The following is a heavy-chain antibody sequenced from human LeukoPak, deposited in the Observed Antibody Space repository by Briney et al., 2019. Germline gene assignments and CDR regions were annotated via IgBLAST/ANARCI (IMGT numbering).Heavy chain of an antibody. V-gene: IGHV3-23*01. CDR2: ISGSAGST. J-gene: IGHJ4*02. CDR3: AKDGYSSGWYEDY. D-gene: IGHD6-19*01. Sequence: PGGSLRLSCAASGFTFSSYAMSWVRQAPGKGLEWVSAISGSAGSTYYADSVKGRFTISRDNSKNTLYLQINSLRAEDTAIYYCAKDGYSSGWYEDYWGQRTLVTVAS. CDR1: GFTFSSYA.